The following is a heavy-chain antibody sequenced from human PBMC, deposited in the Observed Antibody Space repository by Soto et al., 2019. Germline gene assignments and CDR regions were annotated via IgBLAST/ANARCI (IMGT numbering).Heavy chain of an antibody. CDR2: TYYRSKWYN. D-gene: IGHD3-22*01. J-gene: IGHJ6*02. V-gene: IGHV6-1*01. CDR3: ARASYYSSSGQYYGMDV. CDR1: GASVSINRAA. Sequence: SQTLSLTCAFSGASVSINRAAWNSVRQSPSRGLEWLGRTYYRSKWYNDYAVSVKSRITINPDTSKNQFSLHLNSVTPEDTAVYYCARASYYSSSGQYYGMDVWGQGTTVTVSS.